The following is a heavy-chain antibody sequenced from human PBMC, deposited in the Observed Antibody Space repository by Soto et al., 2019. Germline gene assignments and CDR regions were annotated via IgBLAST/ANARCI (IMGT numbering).Heavy chain of an antibody. V-gene: IGHV1-69*13. D-gene: IGHD3-16*02. CDR2: IIPIFGTA. CDR1: GGTFSSYA. CDR3: AIEPLSTDVYWYFDL. J-gene: IGHJ2*01. Sequence: SVKVSCKASGGTFSSYAISWVRQAPGQGLEWMGGIIPIFGTANYAQKFQGRVTITADESTSTAYMELSSLRSEDTAVYYCAIEPLSTDVYWYFDLWGRGTLVTVSS.